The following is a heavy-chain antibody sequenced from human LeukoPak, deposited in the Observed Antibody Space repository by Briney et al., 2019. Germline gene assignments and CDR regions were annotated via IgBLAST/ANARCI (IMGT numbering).Heavy chain of an antibody. J-gene: IGHJ5*02. V-gene: IGHV1-69*13. D-gene: IGHD3-22*01. Sequence: ASVKVSCKASGGTFSSYAISWVRQAPGQGLEWMGGIIPIFGTANYAQKFQGRVTITADESTSTAYMELSSLRSEDTAVYYCARDLGYYDSSGYYYSPTFDPWGQGTLVTVSS. CDR1: GGTFSSYA. CDR3: ARDLGYYDSSGYYYSPTFDP. CDR2: IIPIFGTA.